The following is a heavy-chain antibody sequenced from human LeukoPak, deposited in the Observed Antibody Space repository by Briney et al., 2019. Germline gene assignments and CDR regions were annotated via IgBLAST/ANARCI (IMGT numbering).Heavy chain of an antibody. V-gene: IGHV3-48*01. CDR1: GFTFRTYN. CDR2: ITSGGTTI. D-gene: IGHD4-17*01. CDR3: ARDYSTVTTFFDY. Sequence: GGSLRLSCAGSGFTFRTYNMNWVRQAPGKGLEWVSYITSGGTTIYYADSVKARFTISRDNAKNSLYLQMNSLRAEDTAVYYCARDYSTVTTFFDYWGQGTLVTVSS. J-gene: IGHJ4*02.